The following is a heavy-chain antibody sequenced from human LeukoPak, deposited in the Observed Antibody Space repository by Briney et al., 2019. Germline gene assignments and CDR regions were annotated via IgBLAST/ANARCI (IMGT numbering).Heavy chain of an antibody. D-gene: IGHD3-22*01. Sequence: ASVRVSCKASGGTFSTYSINWVRQAPGQGLEWMGRINPNSGGTNYAQKFQGRVTMTRDTSISTAYMELSRLRSDDTAVYYCASLLLPHGPWGQGTLVTVSS. CDR1: GGTFSTYS. V-gene: IGHV1-2*06. CDR2: INPNSGGT. J-gene: IGHJ5*02. CDR3: ASLLLPHGP.